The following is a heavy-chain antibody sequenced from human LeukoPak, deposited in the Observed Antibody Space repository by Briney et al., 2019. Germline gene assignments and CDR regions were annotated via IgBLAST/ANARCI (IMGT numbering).Heavy chain of an antibody. CDR2: ISGSGGST. V-gene: IGHV3-23*01. CDR3: ARDQYLDY. J-gene: IGHJ4*02. CDR1: GSTFSSYA. Sequence: GGSLRLSCAASGSTFSSYAMSWVRQAPGQGLEWVSSISGSGGSTYYADSVKGRFTISRDNSKNTLYLQMNSLRAEDTAVYYCARDQYLDYWGQGTLVTVSS.